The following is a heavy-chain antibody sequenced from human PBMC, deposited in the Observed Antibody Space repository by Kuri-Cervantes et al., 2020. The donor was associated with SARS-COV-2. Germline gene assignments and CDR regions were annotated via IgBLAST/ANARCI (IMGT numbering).Heavy chain of an antibody. D-gene: IGHD3-22*01. V-gene: IGHV4-38-2*02. CDR3: ARIGSSGPASRYYYYYYTDV. J-gene: IGHJ6*03. CDR2: IYHSGST. Sequence: SETLSLTCTVSGYSISSGYYWGWIRQPPGKGLEWIGSIYHSGSTYYNPSLKSRVTISVDTSKNQFSLKLSSVTAADTAVYYCARIGSSGPASRYYYYYYTDVWGKGTTVTVSS. CDR1: GYSISSGYY.